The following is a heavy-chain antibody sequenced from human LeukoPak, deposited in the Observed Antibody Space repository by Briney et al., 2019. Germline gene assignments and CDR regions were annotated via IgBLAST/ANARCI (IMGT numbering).Heavy chain of an antibody. Sequence: GASVKVSCKASGYTFTSYGISWVRQAPGQGLEWMGWISAYNGNTNYAQKLQGRVTMTTDTSTSTAYMELRSLRSGDTAVYYCARDPVYDFWSSYNMGWDYWGQGTLVTVSS. V-gene: IGHV1-18*01. CDR1: GYTFTSYG. CDR3: ARDPVYDFWSSYNMGWDY. CDR2: ISAYNGNT. D-gene: IGHD3-3*01. J-gene: IGHJ4*02.